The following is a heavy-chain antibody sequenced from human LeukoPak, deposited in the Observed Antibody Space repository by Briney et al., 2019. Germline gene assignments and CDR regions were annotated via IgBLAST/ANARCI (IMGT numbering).Heavy chain of an antibody. CDR2: ISGSGDRT. J-gene: IGHJ4*02. V-gene: IGHV3-23*01. CDR3: AKLLRGVVVPYFDS. CDR1: GFTFVAYA. Sequence: GGSLRLSCAASGFTFVAYAMSWVRQAPGKGLEWVSAISGSGDRTYYADSVKGRFTVSRDTSKNTLFLQLNSLRAEDTAVYYCAKLLRGVVVPYFDSWAREPWSPSPQ. D-gene: IGHD3-10*01.